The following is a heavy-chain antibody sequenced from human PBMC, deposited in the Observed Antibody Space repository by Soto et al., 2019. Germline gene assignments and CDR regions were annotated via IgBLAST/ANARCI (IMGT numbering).Heavy chain of an antibody. CDR2: ISYDGSNK. CDR3: ARDSKTYYYDSSGYRYFDY. CDR1: GFTFSSYA. V-gene: IGHV3-30-3*01. Sequence: GGSLRLSCAASGFTFSSYAMHWVRQAPGKGLEWVAVISYDGSNKYYADSVKGRFTISRDNSKNTLYPQMNSLRAEDTAVYYCARDSKTYYYDSSGYRYFDYWGQGTLVTVSS. J-gene: IGHJ4*02. D-gene: IGHD3-22*01.